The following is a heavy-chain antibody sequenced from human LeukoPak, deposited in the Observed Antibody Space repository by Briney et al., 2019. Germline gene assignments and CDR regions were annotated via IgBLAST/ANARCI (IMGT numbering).Heavy chain of an antibody. CDR2: ISSSGGST. V-gene: IGHV3-23*01. CDR3: AKEAGNGWSYFDY. J-gene: IGHJ4*02. Sequence: GGSLRLSCAASGFTFNSYAMRWVRQAPGKGLEWVSGISSSGGSTFYADSVKGRFTISRNNSKNTVYLQMISLRAEDTAVYHCAKEAGNGWSYFDYWGQGSLVTVSS. D-gene: IGHD6-19*01. CDR1: GFTFNSYA.